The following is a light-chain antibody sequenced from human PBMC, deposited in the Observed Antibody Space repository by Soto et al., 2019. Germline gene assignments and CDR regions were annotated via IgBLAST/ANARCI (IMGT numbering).Light chain of an antibody. Sequence: DIQMTQSPSSVSASVGDRVTISCRASQDISNWLAWYQQKPGEAPKFLIYAASNLQSGVPSKFSVSGSGTDFTLTISSLQPEDFAVYYCHQARRFPITCGQGTRLEIK. J-gene: IGKJ5*01. CDR3: HQARRFPIT. CDR1: QDISNW. V-gene: IGKV1-12*01. CDR2: AAS.